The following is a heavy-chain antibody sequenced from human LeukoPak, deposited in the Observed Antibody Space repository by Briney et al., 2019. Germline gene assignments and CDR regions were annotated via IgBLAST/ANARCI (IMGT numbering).Heavy chain of an antibody. J-gene: IGHJ4*02. CDR1: GGSISSYY. D-gene: IGHD5-24*01. CDR2: IYYSGST. CDR3: ARGRDGYNFGN. V-gene: IGHV4-59*01. Sequence: SETLSLTCTVSGGSISSYYWSWIRQPPGKGLELIGYIYYSGSTNYNPSLKSRVTISVDTSKNQFSLKLSSVTAADTAVYYCARGRDGYNFGNWGQGTLVTVSS.